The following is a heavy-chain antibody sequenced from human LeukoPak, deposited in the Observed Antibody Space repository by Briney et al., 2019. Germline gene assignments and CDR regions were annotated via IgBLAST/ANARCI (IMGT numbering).Heavy chain of an antibody. V-gene: IGHV3-30*03. J-gene: IGHJ4*02. CDR2: ISYDGSNK. CDR3: AISGRDILTGYFSY. CDR1: GFTFRNYG. Sequence: GRSLRLSRAASGFTFRNYGMHWVRQAPGKGLDWVAVISYDGSNKYYADSVKGRFTISRDNSKNTLYLQMNSLRAEDTAVYYCAISGRDILTGYFSYWGQGTLVTVSS. D-gene: IGHD3-9*01.